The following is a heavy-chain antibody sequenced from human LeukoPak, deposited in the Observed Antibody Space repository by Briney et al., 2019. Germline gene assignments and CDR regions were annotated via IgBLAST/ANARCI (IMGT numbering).Heavy chain of an antibody. V-gene: IGHV3-7*05. Sequence: GGSLRLSCAASGFTFSSYGMSWVRQAPGKGLEWVANIKQDGSEKNYVDSVKGRFTISRDNAKNSLDLQMNSLRAEDTAVYYCTRGAYYYGYWGQGTLVTASS. J-gene: IGHJ4*02. D-gene: IGHD3-16*01. CDR3: TRGAYYYGY. CDR2: IKQDGSEK. CDR1: GFTFSSYG.